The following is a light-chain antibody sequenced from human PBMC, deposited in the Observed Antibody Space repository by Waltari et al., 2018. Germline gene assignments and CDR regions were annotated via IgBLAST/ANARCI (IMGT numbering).Light chain of an antibody. V-gene: IGKV3-20*01. CDR1: QTVSSSY. CDR2: LAS. Sequence: EIVLTQSPGTLSLSPGERATLSCRASQTVSSSYLAWYQQKPGQAPRLLIYLASSRATGIPDRFSGSGSGTDFTLTISRLEPEDFAVYYCQQYGSSSWTFGQGTKVEIK. CDR3: QQYGSSSWT. J-gene: IGKJ1*01.